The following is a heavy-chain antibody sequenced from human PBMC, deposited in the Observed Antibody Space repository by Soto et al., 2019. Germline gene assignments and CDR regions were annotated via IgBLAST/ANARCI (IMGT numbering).Heavy chain of an antibody. CDR3: ARQGGSGYYYYGMDV. Sequence: PSETLSLTCAVSGGSISSSNWWSWVSQPPGKGLEWIGDIYYSGSTNYNPSLKSRVTISVDTSKNQFSLKLSSVTAADTAVYYCARQGGSGYYYYGMDVWGQGTTVTVSS. CDR1: GGSISSSNW. V-gene: IGHV4-4*02. CDR2: IYYSGST. D-gene: IGHD6-25*01. J-gene: IGHJ6*02.